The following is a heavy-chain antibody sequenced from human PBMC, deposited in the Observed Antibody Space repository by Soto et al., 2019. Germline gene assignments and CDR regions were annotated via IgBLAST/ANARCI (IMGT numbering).Heavy chain of an antibody. CDR2: IRSKAYGGTT. Sequence: PGGSLRLSCTASGFTFGDYAMSWVRQAPGKGLEWVGFIRSKAYGGTTEYAASVKGRFTISRDDSKSIAYLQMNSLKTEDTAVYYCIRALRFDPWGQGTRGTVSS. J-gene: IGHJ5*02. CDR3: IRALRFDP. V-gene: IGHV3-49*04. CDR1: GFTFGDYA.